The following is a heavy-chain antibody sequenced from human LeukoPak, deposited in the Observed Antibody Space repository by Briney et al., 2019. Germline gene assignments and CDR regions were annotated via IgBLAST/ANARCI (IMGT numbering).Heavy chain of an antibody. D-gene: IGHD3-10*01. V-gene: IGHV1-69*01. J-gene: IGHJ6*02. CDR1: GGSFSAYA. CDR3: ARYKVPPHQDSSMVPGVYYYYGMDV. CDR2: IIPFFGTP. Sequence: SVKVSCKASGGSFSAYAISWVRQAPGQGLEWMGGIIPFFGTPSYAQKFHGRVTITADESTNTAYMEVSSLRSEDTALYYCARYKVPPHQDSSMVPGVYYYYGMDVWGLGTTVTVSS.